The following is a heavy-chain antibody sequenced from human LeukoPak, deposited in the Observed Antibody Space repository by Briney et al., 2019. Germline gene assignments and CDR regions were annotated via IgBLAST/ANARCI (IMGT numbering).Heavy chain of an antibody. D-gene: IGHD3-9*01. CDR3: ARDYDWALDF. CDR2: INHNGEAI. V-gene: IGHV3-48*02. J-gene: IGHJ4*02. Sequence: GGSLRLSCAASGFPFSSRVMSWVRQTPGKGLEWIAYINHNGEAIYYPEFVKGRFIISRDNAKNTLFLQMNDLRDEDTAVYYCARDYDWALDFWGQGTRVTVSS. CDR1: GFPFSSRV.